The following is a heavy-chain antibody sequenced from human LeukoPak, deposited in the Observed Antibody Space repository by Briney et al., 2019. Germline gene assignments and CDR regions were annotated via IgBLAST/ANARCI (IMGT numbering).Heavy chain of an antibody. D-gene: IGHD3-16*02. CDR3: ARREYDYVWGSYRRRRETYFDY. Sequence: SETLSLTCAVYGGSFSGYYWSWIRQPPGKGLEWIGEINHSGSTNYNPSLKSRVTISVDTSKNQFSLKLSSVTAADTAVYYCARREYDYVWGSYRRRRETYFDYWGQGTLVTVSS. V-gene: IGHV4-34*01. J-gene: IGHJ4*02. CDR1: GGSFSGYY. CDR2: INHSGST.